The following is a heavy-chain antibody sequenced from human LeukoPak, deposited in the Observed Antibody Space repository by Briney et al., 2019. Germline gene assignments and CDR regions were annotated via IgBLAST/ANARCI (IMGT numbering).Heavy chain of an antibody. CDR2: ISGSGGST. CDR1: GFTFSSYA. J-gene: IGHJ4*02. CDR3: AKGTWSIAARRLDY. D-gene: IGHD6-6*01. Sequence: GGSLRLSCAASGFTFSSYAMSWVRQAPGKGLEWVSAISGSGGSTYYADSVKGRFTISRDNSKNTLYLQMNSLGAEDTAVYYCAKGTWSIAARRLDYWGQGTLVTVSS. V-gene: IGHV3-23*01.